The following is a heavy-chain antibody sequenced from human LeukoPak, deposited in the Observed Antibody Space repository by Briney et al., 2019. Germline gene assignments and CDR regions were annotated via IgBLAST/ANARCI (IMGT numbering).Heavy chain of an antibody. Sequence: GGSLRLSCEASGFTFSSYAMSWVRQAPGKGLEWVSAISGSGGSTYYADSVKGRFTISRDNSKNTLYLQMNSLRAEDTAVYYCAKVLWFGELPERYYYGMDVWGQGTTVTVSS. J-gene: IGHJ6*02. CDR2: ISGSGGST. CDR3: AKVLWFGELPERYYYGMDV. D-gene: IGHD3-10*01. V-gene: IGHV3-23*01. CDR1: GFTFSSYA.